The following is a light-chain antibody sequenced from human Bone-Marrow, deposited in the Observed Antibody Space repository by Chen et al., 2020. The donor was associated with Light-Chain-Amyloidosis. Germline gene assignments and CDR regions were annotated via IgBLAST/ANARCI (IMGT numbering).Light chain of an antibody. V-gene: IGKV3-20*01. J-gene: IGKJ4*01. CDR2: GSS. CDR1: QTISSNY. Sequence: ELLLTQSPVTLSLSPGEGANLTCRASQTISSNYLTWYQQKFGQAPRLLIYGSSSRATGIPDRFTGSGSGTDFTLTINRLEPEDFAMYYCQQYGTSPLTFGGGAKVEIK. CDR3: QQYGTSPLT.